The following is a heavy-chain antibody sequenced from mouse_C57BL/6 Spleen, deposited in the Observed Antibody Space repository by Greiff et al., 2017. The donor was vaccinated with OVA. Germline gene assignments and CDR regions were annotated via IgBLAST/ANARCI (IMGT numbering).Heavy chain of an antibody. CDR1: GYTFTSYW. J-gene: IGHJ4*01. D-gene: IGHD1-1*02. V-gene: IGHV1-64*01. CDR3: ARKDYDAMDY. Sequence: QVQLQQSGAELVKPGASVKLSCKASGYTFTSYWMHWVKQRPGQGLEWIGMIHPNSGSTNYNEKFKSKATLTVDKSSSTAYMQLSSLTSEDSAVYYCARKDYDAMDYWGQGTSVTVSS. CDR2: IHPNSGST.